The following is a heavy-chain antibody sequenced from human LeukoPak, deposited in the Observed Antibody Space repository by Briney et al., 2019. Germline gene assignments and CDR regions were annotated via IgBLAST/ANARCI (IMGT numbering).Heavy chain of an antibody. V-gene: IGHV1-46*01. D-gene: IGHD3-10*01. J-gene: IGHJ5*02. CDR1: GYTITSYY. Sequence: GESVKVSCKASGYTITSYYMNWIRQAPGQGLEWMGIINHSGGSTSYSQKFHGRVTMARDTSKSSFYMELSSLISEDTVLYYWAKGRITILRGDITWFDAWGQGTMVTVSS. CDR3: AKGRITILRGDITWFDA. CDR2: INHSGGST.